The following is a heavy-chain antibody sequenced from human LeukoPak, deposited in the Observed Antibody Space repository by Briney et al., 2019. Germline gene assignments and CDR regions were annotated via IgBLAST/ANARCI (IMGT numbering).Heavy chain of an antibody. Sequence: GGSLRLSCAVSGFTFRTYWMSWVRQAPGKGLEWVANIKQDGSEKYYVDSVKGRFTISRDNAKNSLYLQMNSLRAEDTAVYYCARAEVYYYYYYMDVWGKGTTVTVSS. J-gene: IGHJ6*03. V-gene: IGHV3-7*01. CDR2: IKQDGSEK. CDR1: GFTFRTYW. CDR3: ARAEVYYYYYYMDV.